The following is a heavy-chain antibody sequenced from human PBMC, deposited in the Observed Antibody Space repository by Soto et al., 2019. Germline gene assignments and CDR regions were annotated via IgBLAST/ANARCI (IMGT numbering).Heavy chain of an antibody. CDR3: ARANGYSGYDLREGFDC. CDR1: GFTFSSYD. Sequence: EVQLVESGGGLVQPGGSLRLSCAASGFTFSSYDMHWVRQATGKGLEWVSAIGTAGDTYYPGSVKGRFTISRENAKNSLYLQMNSLRAEDTAVYYCARANGYSGYDLREGFDCWGQGTLVTVSS. J-gene: IGHJ4*02. V-gene: IGHV3-13*01. D-gene: IGHD5-12*01. CDR2: IGTAGDT.